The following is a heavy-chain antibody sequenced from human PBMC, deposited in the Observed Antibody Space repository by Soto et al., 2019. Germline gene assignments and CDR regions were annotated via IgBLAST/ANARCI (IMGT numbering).Heavy chain of an antibody. Sequence: VKGSCKASGYTLTRFDINRVGQGTGQRVEGVGWMNPNSGSTGYAQKFQGRVTMTRNTSISTAYMELSSLRSEDTAVYYCARDRAGYCSSTSCPYYYYYGMDVWGQGTTVTVSS. CDR1: GYTLTRFD. CDR3: ARDRAGYCSSTSCPYYYYYGMDV. CDR2: MNPNSGST. V-gene: IGHV1-8*01. J-gene: IGHJ6*02. D-gene: IGHD2-2*01.